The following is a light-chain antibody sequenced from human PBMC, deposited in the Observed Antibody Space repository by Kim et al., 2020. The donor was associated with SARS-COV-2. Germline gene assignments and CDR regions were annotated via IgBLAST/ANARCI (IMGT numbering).Light chain of an antibody. CDR2: QDT. J-gene: IGLJ2*01. CDR3: QVWDSTTTV. Sequence: SYELTQPPSVSVSPGQTASITRSGDRLGHKYVCWYRHKPGQSPEVVIYQDTKRPSGIPERFSGSNSGNTATLTISGTQDVDEADYYCQVWDSTTTVFGGG. V-gene: IGLV3-1*01. CDR1: RLGHKY.